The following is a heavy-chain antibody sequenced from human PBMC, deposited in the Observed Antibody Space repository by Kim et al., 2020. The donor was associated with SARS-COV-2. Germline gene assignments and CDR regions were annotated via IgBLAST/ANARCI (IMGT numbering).Heavy chain of an antibody. Sequence: GGSLRLSCAASGFTVSSNYMSWVRQAPGKGLEWVSVIYSGGSTYYADSVKGRFTISRDNSKNTLYLQMNSLRAEDTAVYYCAEARLTRITMIVVVNPGYFGYWGQGALVTVSS. CDR1: GFTVSSNY. V-gene: IGHV3-53*01. CDR3: AEARLTRITMIVVVNPGYFGY. J-gene: IGHJ4*02. CDR2: IYSGGST. D-gene: IGHD3-22*01.